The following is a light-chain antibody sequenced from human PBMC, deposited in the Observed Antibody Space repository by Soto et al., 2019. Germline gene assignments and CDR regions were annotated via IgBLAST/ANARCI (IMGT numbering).Light chain of an antibody. J-gene: IGLJ3*02. CDR2: EVL. V-gene: IGLV2-23*02. CDR3: CSHSASIHWV. Sequence: QSVLTQAASMSESPGHSITISCAGTSSDVGGYTLVSWYQQHPGNAPKLIIHEVLNRPSGVSSRFSGSKSGNTASLTISGLQAEDDAVYYCCSHSASIHWVFGGGTKLTVL. CDR1: SSDVGGYTL.